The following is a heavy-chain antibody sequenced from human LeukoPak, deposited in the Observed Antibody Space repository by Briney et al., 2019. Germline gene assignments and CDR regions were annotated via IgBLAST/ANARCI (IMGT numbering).Heavy chain of an antibody. CDR3: ARVRTVWYIDL. CDR2: MKEDGGEK. J-gene: IGHJ2*01. V-gene: IGHV3-7*01. CDR1: GFIFSPYW. Sequence: PGGSLRLSCAASGFIFSPYWVTWVRQAPGMGLEWVANMKEDGGEKFYVDSVRGRFTISRDNAKNSLYLQMNSLRVEDTGVYYCARVRTVWYIDLWGRGTLVTVST. D-gene: IGHD2-8*02.